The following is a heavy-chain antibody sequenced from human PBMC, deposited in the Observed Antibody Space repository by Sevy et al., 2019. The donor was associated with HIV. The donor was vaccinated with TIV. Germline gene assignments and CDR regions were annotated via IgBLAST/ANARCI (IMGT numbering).Heavy chain of an antibody. J-gene: IGHJ5*02. V-gene: IGHV4-39*01. Sequence: SETLSLTCTVSGGSISSSSYYWGWIRQPPGKGLEWIGSIYYSGSTYYNPSLKSRVTISVDTSKNQFSLKLSSVTAADTAVYYCARHGAMIVAGEGWFDPWGQGTLVTVSS. CDR2: IYYSGST. CDR1: GGSISSSSYY. D-gene: IGHD3-22*01. CDR3: ARHGAMIVAGEGWFDP.